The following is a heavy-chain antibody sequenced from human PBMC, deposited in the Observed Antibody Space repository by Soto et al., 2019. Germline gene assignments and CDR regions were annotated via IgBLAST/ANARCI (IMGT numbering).Heavy chain of an antibody. CDR2: INAANGDT. V-gene: IGHV1-18*01. Sequence: ASVKVSCKASGYTFTSYGIHWVRQAPGQRLEWMGWINAANGDTNYAQKLQGRVTMTTDTSTSTAYMELRSLRSDDTAVYYCARCARYSSGWYYFDYWGQGTLVTVSS. D-gene: IGHD6-19*01. J-gene: IGHJ4*02. CDR3: ARCARYSSGWYYFDY. CDR1: GYTFTSYG.